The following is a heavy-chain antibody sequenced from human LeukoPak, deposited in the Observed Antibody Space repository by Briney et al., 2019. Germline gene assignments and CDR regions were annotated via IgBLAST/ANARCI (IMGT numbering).Heavy chain of an antibody. CDR2: IYPGDSDT. D-gene: IGHD6-13*01. V-gene: IGHV5-51*01. Sequence: GESLKISCQGSGYRFSTYWIGWVRQMPGKGLEWMGIIYPGDSDTRYSASFQGQVTISADESISAAYLQWSSLKASDTAMYYCARHPSSSSRDRFDYWGQGTLVTVSS. CDR1: GYRFSTYW. J-gene: IGHJ4*02. CDR3: ARHPSSSSRDRFDY.